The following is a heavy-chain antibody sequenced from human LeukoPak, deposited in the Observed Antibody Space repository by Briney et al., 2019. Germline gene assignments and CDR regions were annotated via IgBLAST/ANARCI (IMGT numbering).Heavy chain of an antibody. J-gene: IGHJ4*02. D-gene: IGHD3-10*01. Sequence: PSETLSLTCSVSNDSIRNYYWSWIRQPPGKALEWIGYIYHTENTNYNPSLKSRLTMSIDTSKNQFSLNLNSVTAADTAVYYCARGNYGSGSYYVVDFDYWGQGTLVTVSS. CDR2: IYHTENT. CDR3: ARGNYGSGSYYVVDFDY. CDR1: NDSIRNYY. V-gene: IGHV4-59*01.